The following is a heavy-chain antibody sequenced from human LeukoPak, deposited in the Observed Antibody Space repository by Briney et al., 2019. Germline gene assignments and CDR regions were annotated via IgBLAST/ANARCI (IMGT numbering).Heavy chain of an antibody. J-gene: IGHJ4*02. Sequence: SVKVSCKASGGTFTSYAISWVRQAPGQGLEWMGRIIPILGIANYAQKFQGRVTITADKSTRTAYMELSSLRSADTAVYYCAASMTTVTSDFDYWGQGTLVTVSS. D-gene: IGHD4-17*01. CDR3: AASMTTVTSDFDY. CDR1: GGTFTSYA. V-gene: IGHV1-69*04. CDR2: IIPILGIA.